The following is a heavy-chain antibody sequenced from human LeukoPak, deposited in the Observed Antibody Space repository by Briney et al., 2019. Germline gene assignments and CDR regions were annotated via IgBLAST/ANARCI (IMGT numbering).Heavy chain of an antibody. J-gene: IGHJ4*02. Sequence: PGGSLRLSCTASGSTFSTYSMNWVRQAPGKGLEWVASITSPVGHIYYADSLKGRITISRDNAKSSLYLQMNSLRGEDTAVYYCATDGQSSGWYGFDYWGQGTLVTVSS. V-gene: IGHV3-21*01. CDR2: ITSPVGHI. CDR3: ATDGQSSGWYGFDY. D-gene: IGHD6-19*01. CDR1: GSTFSTYS.